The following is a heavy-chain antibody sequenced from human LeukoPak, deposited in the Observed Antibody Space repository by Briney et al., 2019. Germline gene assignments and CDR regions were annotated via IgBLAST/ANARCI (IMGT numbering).Heavy chain of an antibody. Sequence: KPSETLSLTCTVSGGSVNTYYWSWIRQPPGKGLEWIGYVNKSGSTNSNPSLKSRVTILVDTSKNQFSLKLSSVTAADTAVYYCARGSFNILTGYDPRPDDWGQGTLVLVSS. CDR3: ARGSFNILTGYDPRPDD. D-gene: IGHD3-9*01. V-gene: IGHV4-59*02. J-gene: IGHJ4*02. CDR1: GGSVNTYY. CDR2: VNKSGST.